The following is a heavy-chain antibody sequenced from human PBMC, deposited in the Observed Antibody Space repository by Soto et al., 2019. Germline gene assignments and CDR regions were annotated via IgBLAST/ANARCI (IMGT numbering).Heavy chain of an antibody. CDR1: GYSFTNYW. CDR3: ASTSIAAAGKDYNWFDP. Sequence: GESLKISCKGSGYSFTNYWIGWVRQMPGKGLEWMGIIYPGDSDTRYSPSFQGQVTISADKSISTAYLQWSSLKASDTAMYYCASTSIAAAGKDYNWFDPWGKGTLVTVSS. D-gene: IGHD6-13*01. V-gene: IGHV5-51*01. CDR2: IYPGDSDT. J-gene: IGHJ5*02.